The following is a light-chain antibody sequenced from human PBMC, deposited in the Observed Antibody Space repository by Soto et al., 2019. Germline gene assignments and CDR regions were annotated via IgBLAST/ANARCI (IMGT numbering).Light chain of an antibody. CDR2: GAS. V-gene: IGKV3-15*01. J-gene: IGKJ1*01. CDR1: QTVNTF. CDR3: QQYSNWPET. Sequence: ETVMTQSPATLSVSPGERATLSCRAGQTVNTFLAWYPQKPGQAPRLLIYGASTRASGVPARFSGSGSGTEFTLTISSLQFEDFAVYYCQQYSNWPETFGQGTKVDSK.